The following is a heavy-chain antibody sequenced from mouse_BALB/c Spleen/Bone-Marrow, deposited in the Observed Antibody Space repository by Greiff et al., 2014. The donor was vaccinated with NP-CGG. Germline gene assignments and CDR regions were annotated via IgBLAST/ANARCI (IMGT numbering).Heavy chain of an antibody. Sequence: VMLVESGAELVRPGVSVKISCKGSGYTFTGYAMHWVKQSHAKSLEWIGLISNYYGDASYNQKFKGKATMTVDKSSSTAYMELARLTSEDSAIYYCARSGKVRNAMDYWGQGTSVTVS. D-gene: IGHD2-14*01. CDR1: GYTFTGYA. V-gene: IGHV1S137*01. CDR2: ISNYYGDA. CDR3: ARSGKVRNAMDY. J-gene: IGHJ4*01.